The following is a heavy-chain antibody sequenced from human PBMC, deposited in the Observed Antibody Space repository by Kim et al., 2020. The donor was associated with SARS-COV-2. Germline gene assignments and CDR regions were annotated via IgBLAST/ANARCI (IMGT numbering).Heavy chain of an antibody. CDR2: INHSGST. Sequence: SETLSLTCAVYGGSFSGYYCSWIRQPPGKGLEWIGEINHSGSTNYNPSLKSRVTISVDTSKNQFSLKLSSVTAADTAVYYCARVLTSVGSTGYYKLYYYYGMDVWGQGTTVTVSS. CDR1: GGSFSGYY. D-gene: IGHD3-9*01. CDR3: ARVLTSVGSTGYYKLYYYYGMDV. J-gene: IGHJ6*02. V-gene: IGHV4-34*01.